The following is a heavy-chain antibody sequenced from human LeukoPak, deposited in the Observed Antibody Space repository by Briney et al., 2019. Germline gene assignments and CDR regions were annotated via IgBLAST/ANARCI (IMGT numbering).Heavy chain of an antibody. D-gene: IGHD4-17*01. Sequence: GGSLRLSCSASGFSFSSYGMHWVRQAPGKELEGVAVIGKDGSHQYYADSEKGRFTISRDNSRNTVYLQMDRLRVEDTAVYYCARDATEYGDSHFDWWGQGTLVTVSS. CDR3: ARDATEYGDSHFDW. CDR1: GFSFSSYG. J-gene: IGHJ4*02. CDR2: IGKDGSHQ. V-gene: IGHV3-33*01.